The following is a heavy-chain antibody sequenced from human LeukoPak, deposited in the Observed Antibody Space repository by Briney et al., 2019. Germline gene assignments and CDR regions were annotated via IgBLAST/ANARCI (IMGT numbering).Heavy chain of an antibody. CDR2: IYTSGST. Sequence: PSETLSLTCTVSGGSISSYYWSWIRQPAGKGLEWIGRIYTSGSTNYNPSLKSRVTISVDTSKNQFSLKLSSVTAADTAVYYCANDFWSGSRRFDPWGQGTLVTVSS. J-gene: IGHJ5*02. V-gene: IGHV4-4*07. D-gene: IGHD3-3*01. CDR3: ANDFWSGSRRFDP. CDR1: GGSISSYY.